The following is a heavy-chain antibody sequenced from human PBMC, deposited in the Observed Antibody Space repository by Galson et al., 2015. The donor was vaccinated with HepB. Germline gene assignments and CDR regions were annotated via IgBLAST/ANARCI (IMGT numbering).Heavy chain of an antibody. V-gene: IGHV3-30*18. CDR3: AKEEIVGATPNSYYYYYMDV. J-gene: IGHJ6*03. CDR2: ISYDGSNK. D-gene: IGHD1-26*01. Sequence: SLRLSCAASGFTFSSYGMHWVRQAPGKGLEWVAVISYDGSNKYYADSVKGRFTISRDNSKNTLYLQMNSLRAEDTAVYYCAKEEIVGATPNSYYYYYMDVWGKGTTVTVSS. CDR1: GFTFSSYG.